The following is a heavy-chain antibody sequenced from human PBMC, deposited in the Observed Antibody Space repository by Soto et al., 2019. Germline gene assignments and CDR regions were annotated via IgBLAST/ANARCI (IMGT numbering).Heavy chain of an antibody. CDR2: ISAYNGNT. D-gene: IGHD6-6*01. CDR3: ARGDSSSGLDP. CDR1: GYTFTNYG. V-gene: IGHV1-18*01. J-gene: IGHJ5*02. Sequence: QVQVVQSGTEVKKPGASVKVSCKASGYTFTNYGISWVRQAPGQRLEWMGWISAYNGNTNYAQIFQGRVTLTTDTSTTTAYMELRSLRSDDTAVYYCARGDSSSGLDPWGQGTLVTVSS.